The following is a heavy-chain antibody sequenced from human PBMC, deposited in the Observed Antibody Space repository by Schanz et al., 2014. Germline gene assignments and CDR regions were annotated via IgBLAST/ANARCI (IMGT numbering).Heavy chain of an antibody. J-gene: IGHJ4*02. V-gene: IGHV1-69*04. CDR1: GGTFSTYP. CDR3: ARELRLEYYFDY. D-gene: IGHD4-17*01. Sequence: QVQLVQSGPEVEKPGSSMKVSCKASGGTFSTYPINWLRQAPGQGLEWMGRIVPIAGITNYAQRFQGRVTITADKSSDTAYMELSSLRSDDTAVYYCARELRLEYYFDYWGQGTQVTVSS. CDR2: IVPIAGIT.